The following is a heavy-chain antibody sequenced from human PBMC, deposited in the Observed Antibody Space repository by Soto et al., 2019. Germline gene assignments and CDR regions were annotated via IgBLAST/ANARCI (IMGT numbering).Heavy chain of an antibody. CDR1: GYAFSSYW. CDR2: IYPVDSYN. CDR3: ARGYCTATLCDPWSDR. J-gene: IGHJ5*02. V-gene: IGHV5-51*01. Sequence: PEESLKISCQGSGYAFSSYWIAWVRQMPGKGLEWMGIIYPVDSYNRYSPSFQGQVTISVDKSITTAYLQWSSLKASDTAMYYCARGYCTATLCDPWSDRSGKGNMVTGSS. D-gene: IGHD2-8*02.